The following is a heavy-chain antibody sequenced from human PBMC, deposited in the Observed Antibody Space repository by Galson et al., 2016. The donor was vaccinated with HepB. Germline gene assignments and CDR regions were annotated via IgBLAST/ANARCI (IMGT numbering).Heavy chain of an antibody. Sequence: SLRLSCAASGFTFRNFAMSWVRQAAGKGLEWVASVNNGGNPYYADSVKGRFIVSRDNAQKTLDLQLNSLRAEDTAVYYCAKDHPSSGWPSFDHWGPGTLVTVSS. V-gene: IGHV3-23*01. CDR3: AKDHPSSGWPSFDH. CDR2: VNNGGNP. D-gene: IGHD6-19*01. J-gene: IGHJ4*02. CDR1: GFTFRNFA.